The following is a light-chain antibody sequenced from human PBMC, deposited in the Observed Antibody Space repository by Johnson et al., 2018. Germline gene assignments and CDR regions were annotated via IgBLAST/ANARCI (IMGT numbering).Light chain of an antibody. CDR2: ENN. Sequence: QSVLTQPPSVSAAPGQKVTISCSGSSSNIGNNYVSWYQQLPGTAPKLLIYENNKQPSGIPDRFSGSKSGTSATLGITGLQTGDAADYYCGTWDSSLSAGNVFGTGTKVTVL. V-gene: IGLV1-51*02. CDR1: SSNIGNNY. CDR3: GTWDSSLSAGNV. J-gene: IGLJ1*01.